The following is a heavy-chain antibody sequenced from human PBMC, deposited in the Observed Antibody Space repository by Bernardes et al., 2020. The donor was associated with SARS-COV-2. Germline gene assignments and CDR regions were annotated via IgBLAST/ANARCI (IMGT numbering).Heavy chain of an antibody. V-gene: IGHV3-33*01. Sequence: GGSLRLSCAASGFTFSVYGMHWVRQAPGKGLESVAVIWYDGSNKYYSDSVKGRFTISRDNSKNTVYLQMNSLRVEDTAVYFCARDHLAPTILGLGYWGQGTLFTVSS. CDR2: IWYDGSNK. J-gene: IGHJ4*02. CDR3: ARDHLAPTILGLGY. CDR1: GFTFSVYG. D-gene: IGHD3-3*01.